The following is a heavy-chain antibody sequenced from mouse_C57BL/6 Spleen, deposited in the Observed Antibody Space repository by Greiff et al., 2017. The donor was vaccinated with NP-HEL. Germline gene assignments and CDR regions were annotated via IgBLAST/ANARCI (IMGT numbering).Heavy chain of an antibody. D-gene: IGHD2-12*01. CDR1: GYAFSSSW. J-gene: IGHJ2*01. V-gene: IGHV1-82*01. CDR2: IYPGDGDT. CDR3: ARCYYREYYFDY. Sequence: QVQLQQSGPELVKPGASVKISCKASGYAFSSSWMNWVKQRPGKGLEWIGRIYPGDGDTNYNGKFKGKATLTADKSSSTAYMQLSSLTSEDSAVYFCARCYYREYYFDYWGQGTTLTVSS.